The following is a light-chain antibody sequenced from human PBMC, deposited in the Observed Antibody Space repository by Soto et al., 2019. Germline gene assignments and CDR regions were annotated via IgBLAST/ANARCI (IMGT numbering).Light chain of an antibody. CDR2: STS. CDR3: HQYERLPVT. J-gene: IGKJ5*01. CDR1: QVVSNPS. Sequence: VLTQSPANLNLSPGETVTLSCRATQVVSNPSLAWYQQKVGQPPRLLISSTSKRAPGIPERFRGAGSGTESPLTISALEPGALGFSFCHQYERLPVTFGPGTRL. V-gene: IGKV3-20*01.